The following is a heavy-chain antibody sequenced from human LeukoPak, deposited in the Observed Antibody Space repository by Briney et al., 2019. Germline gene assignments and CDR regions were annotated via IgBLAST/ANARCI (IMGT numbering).Heavy chain of an antibody. V-gene: IGHV3-21*01. D-gene: IGHD2-2*01. Sequence: GGSLRLSCAASGFSFSSYAMTWVRQAPGKGLEWVSSITSSSTYIYYADSMKGRFTISRDNAKNSVYLQMSSLRDEDTAVYYCARGTLQFFDYWGQGTLVTVSS. J-gene: IGHJ4*02. CDR3: ARGTLQFFDY. CDR2: ITSSSTYI. CDR1: GFSFSSYA.